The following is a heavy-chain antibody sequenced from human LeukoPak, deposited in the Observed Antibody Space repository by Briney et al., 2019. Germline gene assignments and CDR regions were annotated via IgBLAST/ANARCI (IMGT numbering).Heavy chain of an antibody. J-gene: IGHJ5*02. CDR1: GYTFTSYG. Sequence: EASVKVSCKASGYTFTSYGTSWVRQAPGQGLEWMGWINPNSGGTNYAQKFQGRVTMTTDTSTSTAYMELRSLRSDDTAVYYCARDQVEKARSFDPWGQGTLVTVSS. V-gene: IGHV1-18*01. CDR2: INPNSGGT. CDR3: ARDQVEKARSFDP.